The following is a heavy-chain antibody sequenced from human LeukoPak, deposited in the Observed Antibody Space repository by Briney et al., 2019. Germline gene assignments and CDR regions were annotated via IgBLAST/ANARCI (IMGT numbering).Heavy chain of an antibody. Sequence: PSQTLSLTCTVSGGSISSGDYYWSWIRQPPGKGLEWIGYIYYSGSTYYNPSLKSRVTISVDTSKNQFSLKLSSVTAADTAVYYCARHLIKSVGALDYWGQGTLVTVSS. CDR1: GGSISSGDYY. CDR2: IYYSGST. D-gene: IGHD1-26*01. J-gene: IGHJ4*02. V-gene: IGHV4-30-4*08. CDR3: ARHLIKSVGALDY.